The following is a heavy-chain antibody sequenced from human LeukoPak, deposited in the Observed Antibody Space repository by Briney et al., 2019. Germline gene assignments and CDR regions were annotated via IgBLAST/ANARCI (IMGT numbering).Heavy chain of an antibody. CDR1: GYTFTGYY. D-gene: IGHD1-26*01. J-gene: IGHJ3*02. V-gene: IGHV1-2*06. Sequence: VASVKVSCKASGYTFTGYYMHWVRQAPGQGLEWMGRINPNIGGTNYAQKFQGRVTMTRDTSICTIYMELSRLRSDDTAVYYCARVGAGLNDAFDIWGQGTMVTVSS. CDR3: ARVGAGLNDAFDI. CDR2: INPNIGGT.